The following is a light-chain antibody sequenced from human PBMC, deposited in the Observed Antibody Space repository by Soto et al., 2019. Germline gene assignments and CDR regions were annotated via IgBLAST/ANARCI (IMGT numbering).Light chain of an antibody. CDR2: GAS. Sequence: EIVMTQSPATLSVSPGERATLSCRPSQSVSSNLAWFQQKPGQAPRLLIYGASTRATGVPARFSGIGSGTEFTLTISSLQSEDFAVYYCQQYNNWPTWTFGQGTKVEIK. J-gene: IGKJ1*01. V-gene: IGKV3-15*01. CDR1: QSVSSN. CDR3: QQYNNWPTWT.